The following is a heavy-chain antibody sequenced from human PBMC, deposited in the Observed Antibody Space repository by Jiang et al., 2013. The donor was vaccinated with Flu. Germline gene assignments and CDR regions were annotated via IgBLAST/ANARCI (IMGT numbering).Heavy chain of an antibody. CDR2: IYWDDDK. CDR1: GFSLSTSGVG. D-gene: IGHD3-22*01. V-gene: IGHV2-5*02. J-gene: IGHJ4*02. CDR3: AHAKTEPYYYDSSGYYY. Sequence: KPTQTLTLTCTFSGFSLSTSGVGVGWIRQPPGKALEWLALIYWDDDKRYSPSLKSRLTITKDTSKNQVVLTMTNMDPVDTATYYCAHAKTEPYYYDSSGYYYWGQGTLGHRLL.